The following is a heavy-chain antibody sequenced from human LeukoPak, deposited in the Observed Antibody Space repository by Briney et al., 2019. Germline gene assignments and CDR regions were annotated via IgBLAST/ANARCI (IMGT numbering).Heavy chain of an antibody. V-gene: IGHV1-8*01. CDR3: ARVSYNWNDEPPYYYGMDV. CDR2: MNPNSGNT. J-gene: IGHJ6*02. CDR1: GYTFTSYD. D-gene: IGHD1-1*01. Sequence: ASVKVSCKASGYTFTSYDINWVRQATGQGLEWMGWMNPNSGNTGYAQKFQGRVTMTRNTSISTAYMELSSLRSEDTAVYYCARVSYNWNDEPPYYYGMDVWGQGTTVTVSS.